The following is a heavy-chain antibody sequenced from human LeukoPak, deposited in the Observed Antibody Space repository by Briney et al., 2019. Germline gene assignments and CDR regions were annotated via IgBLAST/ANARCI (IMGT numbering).Heavy chain of an antibody. CDR1: GGSISSYY. CDR3: ARDGYDFWRGYEFLMDV. J-gene: IGHJ6*02. D-gene: IGHD3-3*01. V-gene: IGHV4-4*07. CDR2: IYTSGST. Sequence: SETLSLTCTVSGGSISSYYWSWIRQPAVKGLEWIGRIYTSGSTNYNPSLKSRVTMSVDTSKNQFSLKLSSVTAADTAVYYCARDGYDFWRGYEFLMDVWGQGTTVTVSS.